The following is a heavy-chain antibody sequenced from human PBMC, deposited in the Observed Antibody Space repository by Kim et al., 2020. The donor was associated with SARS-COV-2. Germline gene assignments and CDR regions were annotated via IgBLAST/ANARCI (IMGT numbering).Heavy chain of an antibody. CDR3: GREGTWGKWFFDV. CDR2: ISGNGRTE. V-gene: IGHV3-33*05. CDR1: GFTFSSFS. D-gene: IGHD2-8*01. J-gene: IGHJ2*01. Sequence: GGSLRLSCAGSGFTFSSFSIHWVRQAPGKGPEWLAVISGNGRTEFRADSVKDRLTISRDNSKSTVYLQITSLRVEDAAVYYCGREGTWGKWFFDVWGRGTPVTVSS.